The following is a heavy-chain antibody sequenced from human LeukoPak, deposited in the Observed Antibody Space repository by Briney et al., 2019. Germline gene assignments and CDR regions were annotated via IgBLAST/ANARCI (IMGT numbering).Heavy chain of an antibody. CDR1: GYTFTSYD. V-gene: IGHV1-8*01. CDR3: ARARIMITFGGVLNYYYYYYMDV. D-gene: IGHD3-16*01. Sequence: ASVNVSCKASGYTFTSYDINWVRQATGQGLEWMGWMNPNSGNTGYAQKFQGRVTMNRNTSISTAYMELSSLRSEDTAVYYCARARIMITFGGVLNYYYYYYMDVWGKGTTVTVSS. J-gene: IGHJ6*03. CDR2: MNPNSGNT.